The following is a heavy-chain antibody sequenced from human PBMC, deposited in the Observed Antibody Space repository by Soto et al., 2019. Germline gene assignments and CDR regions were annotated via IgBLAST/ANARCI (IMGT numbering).Heavy chain of an antibody. D-gene: IGHD1-1*01. CDR1: GVTFSSYV. CDR3: ARGEGTVVNGYFYY. V-gene: IGHV1-69*01. CDR2: IIPIFGTA. Sequence: QVQLVQSGAEVKKPGASVKVSCKASGVTFSSYVISWVRQAPGQGLEWMGGIIPIFGTANYAQTVQGRVTITADESTSTDYMELSSPSTEDSAMYYWARGEGTVVNGYFYYWGKGPLVTVSS. J-gene: IGHJ4*02.